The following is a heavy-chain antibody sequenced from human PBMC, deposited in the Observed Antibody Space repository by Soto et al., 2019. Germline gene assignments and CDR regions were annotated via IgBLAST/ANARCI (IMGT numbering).Heavy chain of an antibody. D-gene: IGHD2-15*01. CDR2: IIPVFGTT. V-gene: IGHV1-69*13. CDR1: GGTFRNYG. CDR3: GRYCSGGSCHTLDYYGMDV. J-gene: IGHJ6*02. Sequence: GASVKVSCKASGGTFRNYGIGWVRQAPGQGLGWMGGIIPVFGTTNYAQKFQGRVTITADESTSTAYIEVSSLRSEDTAMFYCGRYCSGGSCHTLDYYGMDVWGQGTTVTVSS.